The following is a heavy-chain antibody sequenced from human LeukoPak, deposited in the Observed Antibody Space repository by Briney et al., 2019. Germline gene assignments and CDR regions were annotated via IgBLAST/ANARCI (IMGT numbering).Heavy chain of an antibody. CDR2: IYYTGST. Sequence: SETLSLTCTVSGGSISSRNYYWGWIRQPPGKGLEWIGSIYYTGSTYYKPSLRSRVTISVDTSKNQFSLKLSSVTAADTAVYYCAGGYSVTIFGVGWGAFDIWGQGTMVTVSS. V-gene: IGHV4-39*07. CDR3: AGGYSVTIFGVGWGAFDI. CDR1: GGSISSRNYY. D-gene: IGHD3-3*01. J-gene: IGHJ3*02.